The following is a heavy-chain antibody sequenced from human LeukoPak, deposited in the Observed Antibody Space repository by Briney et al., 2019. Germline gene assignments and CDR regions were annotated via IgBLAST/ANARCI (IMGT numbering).Heavy chain of an antibody. CDR3: ARLNDILTGYYNYYYYGMDV. J-gene: IGHJ6*02. Sequence: GESLKISCQGSGYSFTSYWISWVRQMPGKGLEWMGRIDPSDSYTNYSPSFQGHVTISADKSISTAYLQWSSLKASDAAMYYCARLNDILTGYYNYYYYGMDVWGQGTTVTVSS. V-gene: IGHV5-10-1*01. CDR2: IDPSDSYT. CDR1: GYSFTSYW. D-gene: IGHD3-9*01.